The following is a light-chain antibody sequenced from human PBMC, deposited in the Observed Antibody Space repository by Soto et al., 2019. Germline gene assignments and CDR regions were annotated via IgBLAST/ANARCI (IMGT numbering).Light chain of an antibody. J-gene: IGKJ1*01. CDR1: QSISSW. V-gene: IGKV1-5*03. CDR2: KAS. CDR3: QQYSSYWT. Sequence: DIQMTQSPSTLSASVGDRVTITCRASQSISSWLAWYQQXPGKAPKLLIYKASNLESGVPSRFSARGSGTEFTLSISSLQPDDFATYYCQQYSSYWTFGQGTKVDIK.